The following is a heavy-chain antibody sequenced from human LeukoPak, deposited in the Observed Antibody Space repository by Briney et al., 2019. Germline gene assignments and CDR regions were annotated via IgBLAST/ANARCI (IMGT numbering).Heavy chain of an antibody. J-gene: IGHJ4*02. V-gene: IGHV3-23*01. CDR2: VSGSGGST. Sequence: PGGSLRLSCAASGFTFSSYAMSWVRQAPGKGLEWVSAVSGSGGSTYYADSVKGRFTISRDNSKNTLYLQMNSLRAEDTAVYYCAKSCSSTSCYHNYWGQETLVTVSS. D-gene: IGHD2-2*01. CDR1: GFTFSSYA. CDR3: AKSCSSTSCYHNY.